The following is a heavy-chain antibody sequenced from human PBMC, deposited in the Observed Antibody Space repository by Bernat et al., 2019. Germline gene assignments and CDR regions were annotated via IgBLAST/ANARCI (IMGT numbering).Heavy chain of an antibody. V-gene: IGHV4-34*01. D-gene: IGHD6-19*01. CDR2: INNSGST. J-gene: IGHJ4*02. CDR3: ARRDSSEYYFDY. Sequence: QVQLQQWGAGLLKPSETLSLTSAVYGGSFSGYYWTWIRQPPGKGLEWIGEINNSGSTNYNPSLKSRVTISVDTSKNQFSLKLNSVTAADTAVYYCARRDSSEYYFDYWGQGTLVTVSS. CDR1: GGSFSGYY.